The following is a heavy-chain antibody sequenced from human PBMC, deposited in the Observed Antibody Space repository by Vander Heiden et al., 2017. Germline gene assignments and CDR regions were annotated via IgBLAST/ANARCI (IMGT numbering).Heavy chain of an antibody. V-gene: IGHV3-33*01. Sequence: QVQLVESGGGVVQPGRSLRLSCDASGFIFSKSAMHWVRQAPGKGLEWVAVMSSDGTSRYYGDSVKGRFTVSRDNSKNTLYLQMNSLRAEDTALYYCARDLTGRPSYSMDVWGHGTQGTVSS. J-gene: IGHJ6*02. CDR2: MSSDGTSR. D-gene: IGHD6-6*01. CDR1: GFIFSKSA. CDR3: ARDLTGRPSYSMDV.